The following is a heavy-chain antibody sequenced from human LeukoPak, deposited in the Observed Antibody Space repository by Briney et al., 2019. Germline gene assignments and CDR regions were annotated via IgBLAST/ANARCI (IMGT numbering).Heavy chain of an antibody. CDR3: ARATIKRNWFDP. CDR2: INHSGST. V-gene: IGHV4-34*01. J-gene: IGHJ5*02. CDR1: GGSFSGYY. D-gene: IGHD2-21*01. Sequence: NTSETLSLTCAVYGGSFSGYYWSWLRQPPGKGLEWMGEINHSGSTNYNPSLKSRVTISVDTSKNQFSLKLSSVNAADTAVYYCARATIKRNWFDPWGQGTLVTVSS.